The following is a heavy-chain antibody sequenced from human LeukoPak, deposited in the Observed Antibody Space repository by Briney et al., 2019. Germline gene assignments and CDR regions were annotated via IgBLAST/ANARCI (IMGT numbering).Heavy chain of an antibody. V-gene: IGHV4-38-2*02. CDR1: SYSISSGFY. J-gene: IGHJ5*01. CDR3: ARESRDGYNYGFES. CDR2: IYHGGAT. D-gene: IGHD5-24*01. Sequence: SETLSLTCTASSYSISSGFYWGWIRQPPGKGLEWIGTIYHGGATFYNPSLKSRVTISLDTSKNQFSLKLSSVTAADTAVYYCARESRDGYNYGFESWGQGTPVSVSS.